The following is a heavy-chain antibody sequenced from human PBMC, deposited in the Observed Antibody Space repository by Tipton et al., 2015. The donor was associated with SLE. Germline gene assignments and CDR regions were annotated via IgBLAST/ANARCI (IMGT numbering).Heavy chain of an antibody. CDR2: IKQDGSEK. J-gene: IGHJ6*03. CDR1: GFTFSSYW. CDR3: ARLTNGDYYYYYYYMDV. V-gene: IGHV3-7*05. Sequence: SLRLSCAASGFTFSSYWMSWVRQAPGKGLEWVANIKQDGSEKYYVDSVKGRFTISRDNAKNSLYLQMNSLRAEDTAVYYCARLTNGDYYYYYYYMDVWGKGTMVTVSS. D-gene: IGHD2-21*01.